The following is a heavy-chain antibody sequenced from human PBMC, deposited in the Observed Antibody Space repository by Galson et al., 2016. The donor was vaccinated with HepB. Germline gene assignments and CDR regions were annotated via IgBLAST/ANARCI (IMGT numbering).Heavy chain of an antibody. V-gene: IGHV3-21*06. Sequence: SLRLSCAASGFTFSTYDMNWVRQAPGKGLEWVSSIGPTGSNKHSADSVKGRIAISRDNAKNSMYLQLNSLRYEDTAVYYCTRGGLQYYFDCWGQGALVTVSS. CDR1: GFTFSTYD. CDR3: TRGGLQYYFDC. J-gene: IGHJ4*02. D-gene: IGHD3-16*01. CDR2: IGPTGSNK.